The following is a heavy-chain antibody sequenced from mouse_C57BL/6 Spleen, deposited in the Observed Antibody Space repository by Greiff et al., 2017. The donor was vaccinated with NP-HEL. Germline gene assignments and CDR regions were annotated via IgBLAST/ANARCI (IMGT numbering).Heavy chain of an antibody. D-gene: IGHD3-2*02. Sequence: VQLQESGAELARPGASVKLSCKASGYTFTSYGISWVKQRTGQGLEWIGEIYPRSGNTYYNEKFKGKATLTADKSSSTAYMELRSLTSEDSAVYFCARRQLRSPFDYWGQGTTLTVSS. J-gene: IGHJ2*01. V-gene: IGHV1-81*01. CDR2: IYPRSGNT. CDR3: ARRQLRSPFDY. CDR1: GYTFTSYG.